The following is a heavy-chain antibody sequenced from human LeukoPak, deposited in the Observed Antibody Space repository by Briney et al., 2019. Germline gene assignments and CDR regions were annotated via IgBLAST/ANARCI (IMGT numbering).Heavy chain of an antibody. D-gene: IGHD6-19*01. J-gene: IGHJ3*02. V-gene: IGHV3-21*01. Sequence: GGSLRLSCAASGFTFSSYSMNWVRQAPGKGLEWVSSISSSSSYIYYADSVQGRFTISRDNAKNSLYLQMNSLRAEATAVYYCARWYQQWLVKGFDAFDIWGQGTMVTVSS. CDR2: ISSSSSYI. CDR3: ARWYQQWLVKGFDAFDI. CDR1: GFTFSSYS.